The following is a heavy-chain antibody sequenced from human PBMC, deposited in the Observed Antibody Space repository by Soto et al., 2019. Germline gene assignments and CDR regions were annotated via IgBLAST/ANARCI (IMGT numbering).Heavy chain of an antibody. CDR1: GFTFSSYA. D-gene: IGHD2-15*01. CDR3: AIGCGGTCFSMIHY. Sequence: EVQLLESGGGLVQPGGSLRLSCAASGFTFSSYAMSWVRQAPGKGLERVSGISDSGGSTYYADSVKGRFTISRDNSKNTRYPQMSSLRAEDTAVYYCAIGCGGTCFSMIHYWGQGTLVTVSS. V-gene: IGHV3-23*01. CDR2: ISDSGGST. J-gene: IGHJ4*02.